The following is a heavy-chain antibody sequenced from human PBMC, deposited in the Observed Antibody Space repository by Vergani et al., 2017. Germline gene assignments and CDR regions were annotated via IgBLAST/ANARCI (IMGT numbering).Heavy chain of an antibody. CDR2: ISSSSSTI. J-gene: IGHJ6*02. CDR3: ARDDYDILTGLDGNYYYYGMDV. D-gene: IGHD3-9*01. CDR1: GFTFSSYS. Sequence: EVQLVESGGGLVQPGGSLRLSCAASGFTFSSYSMNWVRQAPGKGLEWVSYISSSSSTIYYADSVKGRFTISRDNAKNSLYRQMNSLRAEDTAVYYCARDDYDILTGLDGNYYYYGMDVWGQGTTVTVSS. V-gene: IGHV3-48*04.